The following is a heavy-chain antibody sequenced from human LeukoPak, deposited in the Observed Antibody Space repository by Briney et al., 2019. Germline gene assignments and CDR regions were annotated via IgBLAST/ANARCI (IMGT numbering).Heavy chain of an antibody. CDR1: GFTFSSYG. CDR2: ISYDGSNK. CDR3: AKEQKDYYGSGSYYRGMDV. J-gene: IGHJ6*02. Sequence: PGRSLRLSCAASGFTFSSYGMHWVRQASGKGLEWVAVISYDGSNKYYADSVKGRFTISRDNSKNTVYLQMNSLRAEDTAVYYCAKEQKDYYGSGSYYRGMDVWGQGTTVTVSS. V-gene: IGHV3-30*18. D-gene: IGHD3-10*01.